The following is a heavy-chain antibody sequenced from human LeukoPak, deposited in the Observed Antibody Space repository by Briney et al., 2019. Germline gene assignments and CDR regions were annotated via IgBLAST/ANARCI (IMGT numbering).Heavy chain of an antibody. V-gene: IGHV1-69*05. J-gene: IGHJ4*02. CDR1: GGTFSSYA. Sequence: GASVKVSCKASGGTFSSYAISWVRQAPGQGLEWMGGIIPIFGTANYAQKFQGRVTITTDESTSTAYMELSSLRSEDTAVYYCATISGAAGTEDTDFDYWGQGAPVTVSS. D-gene: IGHD6-13*01. CDR3: ATISGAAGTEDTDFDY. CDR2: IIPIFGTA.